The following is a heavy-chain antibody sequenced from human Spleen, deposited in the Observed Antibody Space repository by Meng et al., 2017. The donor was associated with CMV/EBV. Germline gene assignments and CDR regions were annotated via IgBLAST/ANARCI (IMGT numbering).Heavy chain of an antibody. J-gene: IGHJ5*02. CDR2: IYYSGST. V-gene: IGHV4-39*07. CDR1: SISSSSYD. Sequence: SISSSSYDWGWIRRPPGKGREWIGSIYYSGSTSYNPSLKSRVTISVDTSKNQFSLKLSSVTAADTAVYYCARNENLNRYVSHNWFDPWGQGSLVTVSS. CDR3: ARNENLNRYVSHNWFDP. D-gene: IGHD3-16*01.